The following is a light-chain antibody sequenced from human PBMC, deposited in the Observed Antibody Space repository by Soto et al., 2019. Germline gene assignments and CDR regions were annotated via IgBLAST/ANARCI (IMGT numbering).Light chain of an antibody. V-gene: IGLV2-14*01. J-gene: IGLJ1*01. CDR1: SSDVGGYNY. CDR3: SSYTSSSL. CDR2: DVS. Sequence: QSALTQPASVSGSPGQSITISCTGTSSDVGGYNYVSWYQQHPGKAPKLMIYDVSNRPSGVSNRFSGSKSGNTASLTISGLQAEDEADYYCSSYTSSSLFGTETKVTVL.